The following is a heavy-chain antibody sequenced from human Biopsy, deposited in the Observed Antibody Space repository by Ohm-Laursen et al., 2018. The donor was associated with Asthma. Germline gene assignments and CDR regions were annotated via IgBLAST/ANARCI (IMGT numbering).Heavy chain of an antibody. V-gene: IGHV1-18*01. Sequence: GSSVKVSCKTSGYTFNSFGITWVRQAPGQGLEWMGWISVYNGDTKVAQKLQDRVTMITDTYTSTAYMELRSLRSDDTAVYFCARAMGYSHYYGIDVWGQGTTFTVS. CDR1: GYTFNSFG. CDR3: ARAMGYSHYYGIDV. CDR2: ISVYNGDT. J-gene: IGHJ6*02. D-gene: IGHD5-18*01.